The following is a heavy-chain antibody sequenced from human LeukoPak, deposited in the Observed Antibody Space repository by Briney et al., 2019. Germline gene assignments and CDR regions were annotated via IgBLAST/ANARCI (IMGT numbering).Heavy chain of an antibody. CDR2: ISGSGGST. CDR3: AKRGSGSSGLYYFDY. D-gene: IGHD3-10*01. Sequence: QPGGSLRLSCAASGFTFSSYAMSWVRQAPGKGLEWVSAISGSGGSTHYADSVKGRFTISRDNSKNTVYLQMSSLRAEDTAIYYCAKRGSGSSGLYYFDYWGQGTLVSVSS. CDR1: GFTFSSYA. J-gene: IGHJ4*02. V-gene: IGHV3-23*01.